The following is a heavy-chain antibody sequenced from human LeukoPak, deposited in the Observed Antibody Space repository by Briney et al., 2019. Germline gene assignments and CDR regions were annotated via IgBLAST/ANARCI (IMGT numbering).Heavy chain of an antibody. CDR3: AKGGYCSGGSCRNWFDP. Sequence: PGGSLRLSCAASAFTFSSYAMNWVRQTPGKGLEWVSVISGSGGSTYYADSVKGRFTISRDNSKNTPYLQMNSLRAEDTAVYYCAKGGYCSGGSCRNWFDPWGQGTLVTVSS. V-gene: IGHV3-23*01. J-gene: IGHJ5*02. D-gene: IGHD2-15*01. CDR2: ISGSGGST. CDR1: AFTFSSYA.